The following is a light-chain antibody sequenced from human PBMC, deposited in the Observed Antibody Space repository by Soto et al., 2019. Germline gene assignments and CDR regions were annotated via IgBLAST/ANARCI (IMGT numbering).Light chain of an antibody. V-gene: IGLV1-40*01. CDR3: SSFVAGNNYWV. Sequence: QSVLTQPPSVSGAPGQTITISCTGSSSNIGAGYDVHWYQQLPGRAPKLLIYGNNNRPSGVPDRFSGSKSGTSVSLAITGLRGEDEADYYCSSFVAGNNYWVFGGGTKLTVL. CDR1: SSNIGAGYD. CDR2: GNN. J-gene: IGLJ3*02.